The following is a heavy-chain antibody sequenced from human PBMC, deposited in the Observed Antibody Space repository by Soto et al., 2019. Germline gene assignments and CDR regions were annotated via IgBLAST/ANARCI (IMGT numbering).Heavy chain of an antibody. Sequence: EVQLVESGGDVVQPGGSLRLSCAASGFTFEDYTIHWVRQAPGKALEWVSLISWDGGTTYYTHSVKGRFTISRDNSKNSLYLQMNRLRPEDTALYYCATDGSQKDDDGNWLGSWGQGTLVTVSS. V-gene: IGHV3-43*01. CDR1: GFTFEDYT. CDR2: ISWDGGTT. J-gene: IGHJ5*01. CDR3: ATDGSQKDDDGNWLGS. D-gene: IGHD3-16*01.